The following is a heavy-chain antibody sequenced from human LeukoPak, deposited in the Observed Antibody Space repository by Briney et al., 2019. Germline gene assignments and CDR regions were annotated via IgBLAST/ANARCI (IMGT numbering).Heavy chain of an antibody. V-gene: IGHV4-39*01. CDR1: GGSISSYY. J-gene: IGHJ5*02. CDR3: AREIPEWLVLEGGNNWFDP. D-gene: IGHD6-19*01. Sequence: SETLSLTCTVSGGSISSYYWGWIRQPPGKGLEWIGSIYYSGSTYYNPSLKSRVTISVDTSKNQFSLKLSSVTAADTAVYYCAREIPEWLVLEGGNNWFDPWGQGTLVTVSS. CDR2: IYYSGST.